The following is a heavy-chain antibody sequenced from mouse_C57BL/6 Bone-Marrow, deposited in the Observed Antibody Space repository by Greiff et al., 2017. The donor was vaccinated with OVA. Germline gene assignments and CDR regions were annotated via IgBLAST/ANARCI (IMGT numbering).Heavy chain of an antibody. CDR2: IYPRSGNT. J-gene: IGHJ2*01. CDR1: GYTFTSYG. Sequence: VKLQESGAELARPGASVKLSCKASGYTFTSYGISWVKQRTGQGLEWIGEIYPRSGNTYYNEKFKGKATLTADKSSSTAYMELRSLTSEDSAFYFCAGGSPDFDYWGQGTTLTVSS. D-gene: IGHD1-1*02. CDR3: AGGSPDFDY. V-gene: IGHV1-81*01.